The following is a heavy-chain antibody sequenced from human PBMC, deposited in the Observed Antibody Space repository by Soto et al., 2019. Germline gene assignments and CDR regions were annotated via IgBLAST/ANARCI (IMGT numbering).Heavy chain of an antibody. CDR1: GLTFSSYA. D-gene: IGHD5-12*01. J-gene: IGHJ6*02. CDR3: AREFSGYEHFYYYYGMDV. Sequence: LRLSCAASGLTFSSYAMHWVRQAPGKGLEWVAVISYDGSNKYYADSVKGRFTISRDNSKNTLYLQMNSLRAEDTAVYYCAREFSGYEHFYYYYGMDVWGQGTTVTVSS. CDR2: ISYDGSNK. V-gene: IGHV3-30-3*01.